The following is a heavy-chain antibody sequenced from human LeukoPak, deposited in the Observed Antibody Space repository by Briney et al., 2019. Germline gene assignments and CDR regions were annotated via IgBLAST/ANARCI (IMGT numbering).Heavy chain of an antibody. J-gene: IGHJ4*02. CDR3: ARSAYGYDY. CDR2: LNPTGGSS. CDR1: GYTVTSYY. D-gene: IGHD4-17*01. V-gene: IGHV1-46*01. Sequence: ASVKVSCKASGYTVTSYYMHWVRQAPGQGLEWIGILNPTGGSSSFAQKFQGRATLTRATSTSTVYMELSSLRSEDTAVYYCARSAYGYDYWGQGTLVTVSS.